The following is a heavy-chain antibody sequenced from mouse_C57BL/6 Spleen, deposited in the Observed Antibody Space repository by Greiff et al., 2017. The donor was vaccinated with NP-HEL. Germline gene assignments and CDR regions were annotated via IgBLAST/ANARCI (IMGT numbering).Heavy chain of an antibody. V-gene: IGHV5-4*01. D-gene: IGHD2-5*01. CDR1: GFTFSSYA. J-gene: IGHJ2*01. CDR2: ISDGGSYT. Sequence: EVHLVESGGGLVKPGGSLKLSCAASGFTFSSYAMSWVRQTPEKRLEWVATISDGGSYTYYPDNVKGRFTISRDNAKNNLYLQMSHLKSEDTAMYYCAREGTIVKYYFDYWGQGTTLTVSS. CDR3: AREGTIVKYYFDY.